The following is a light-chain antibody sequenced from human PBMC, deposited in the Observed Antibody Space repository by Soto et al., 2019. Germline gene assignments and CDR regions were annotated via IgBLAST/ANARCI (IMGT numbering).Light chain of an antibody. V-gene: IGKV1-39*01. CDR3: QQSNTTPFP. CDR1: QTISNY. CDR2: DAS. J-gene: IGKJ5*01. Sequence: DLPMTPSPSSLSASVGDRVTITCRASQTISNYLNWYQQNPGKAPKLLIYDASNLQTGVPSRFSGSGSGTDFTLTISSLQSEDFATYYCQQSNTTPFPFGQGPRL.